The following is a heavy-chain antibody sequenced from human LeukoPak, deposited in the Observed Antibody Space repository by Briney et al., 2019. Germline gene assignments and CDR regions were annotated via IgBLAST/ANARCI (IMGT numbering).Heavy chain of an antibody. V-gene: IGHV4-39*01. CDR3: ARRSDYTVGYGMDV. J-gene: IGHJ6*02. CDR1: GGSISSSSYY. CDR2: IYYSGST. D-gene: IGHD4-23*01. Sequence: SETLSLTCTVSGGSISSSSYYWGWIRQPPGKGLEWIGSIYYSGSTYYNPSLKSRVTISVDTSKNQFSLKLSSVTAADTAVYYCARRSDYTVGYGMDVWGQGITVTVSS.